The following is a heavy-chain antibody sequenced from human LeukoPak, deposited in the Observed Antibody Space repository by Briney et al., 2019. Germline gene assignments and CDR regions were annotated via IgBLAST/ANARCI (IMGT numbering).Heavy chain of an antibody. Sequence: SETLSLTCAVYVVSFSGYDFSWIRQPPGKRLEWMGEISHSGSTNYNPSPKSRVTISVDKSQKQFSLKLSSATAADAVVYYCARGSHYVLVTDYWFAYWGQGTLVTVSS. V-gene: IGHV4-34*01. J-gene: IGHJ4*02. CDR3: ARGSHYVLVTDYWFAY. D-gene: IGHD3-9*01. CDR1: VVSFSGYD. CDR2: ISHSGST.